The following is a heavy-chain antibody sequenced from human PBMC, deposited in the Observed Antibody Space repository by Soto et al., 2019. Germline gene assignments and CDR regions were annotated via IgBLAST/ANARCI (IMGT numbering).Heavy chain of an antibody. J-gene: IGHJ6*02. CDR1: GFTFSDHY. V-gene: IGHV3-72*01. Sequence: GGSLRLSCAASGFTFSDHYMDWVRQAPGKGLEWVGRTRNKANSYTTEYAASVKGRFTISRDDSKNSLYLQMNSLKTEDTAVYYCASTITMVRGVPNYYYYYGMDVWGQGTTVTVSS. D-gene: IGHD3-10*01. CDR2: TRNKANSYTT. CDR3: ASTITMVRGVPNYYYYYGMDV.